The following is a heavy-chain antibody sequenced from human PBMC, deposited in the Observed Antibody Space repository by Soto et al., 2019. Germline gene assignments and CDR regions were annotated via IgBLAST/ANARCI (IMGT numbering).Heavy chain of an antibody. J-gene: IGHJ6*02. CDR3: ARDGGFCTNGVCPVYYYYGMDV. Sequence: SETLSLTCTVSGGSISSGGYYWSWIRQHPGKGLEWIGYIYYSGSTYYNPSLKSRVTISVDTSKNQFSLKLSSVTAADTAVYYCARDGGFCTNGVCPVYYYYGMDVWGQGTTVTVSS. CDR1: GGSISSGGYY. CDR2: IYYSGST. D-gene: IGHD2-8*01. V-gene: IGHV4-30-4*08.